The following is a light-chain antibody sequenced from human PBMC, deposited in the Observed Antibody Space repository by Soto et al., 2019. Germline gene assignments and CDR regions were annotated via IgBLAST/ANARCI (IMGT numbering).Light chain of an antibody. CDR3: QQYDASPRT. J-gene: IGKJ3*01. CDR2: PAS. Sequence: EIVLTQSPGILSLSPGERATLSCRASQTLSTNSLAWYQQRPGQTPRLLIYPASTRNTDIPDRGNGSGSGTDFALTISRLEPEDFALYYWQQYDASPRTFGPGTKVDVK. V-gene: IGKV3-20*01. CDR1: QTLSTNS.